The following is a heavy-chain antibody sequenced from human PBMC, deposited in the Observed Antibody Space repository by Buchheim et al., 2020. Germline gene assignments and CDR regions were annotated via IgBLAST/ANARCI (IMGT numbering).Heavy chain of an antibody. V-gene: IGHV3-74*01. CDR3: VRSSDHSGNPDFDY. Sequence: EVQLVESGGGLVQPGGSLRLSCAVSRFTFSSYWMHWVRQAPGKGLVWVSRINGDGSSTTYADSVKGRLTISRDNAKNTLYLQMNSLRVEDTAVYYCVRSSDHSGNPDFDYWGQGTL. D-gene: IGHD4-23*01. CDR1: RFTFSSYW. CDR2: INGDGSST. J-gene: IGHJ4*02.